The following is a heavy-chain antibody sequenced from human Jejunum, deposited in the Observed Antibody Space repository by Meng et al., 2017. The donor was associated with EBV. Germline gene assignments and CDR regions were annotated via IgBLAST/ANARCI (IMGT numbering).Heavy chain of an antibody. J-gene: IGHJ4*02. D-gene: IGHD5-24*01. CDR3: ARDRGVEDY. CDR1: GGSISTDNW. CDR2: IHHSGST. V-gene: IGHV4-4*02. Sequence: QVQLRESGPGLVKPSGTLSLTCAVSGGSISTDNWWRWVRQPPGKGLEYIGEIHHSGSTKYNPSLKSRVTISVDKSNNHFSLKLSSVTAADTAVYYCARDRGVEDYWGQGTLVTVSS.